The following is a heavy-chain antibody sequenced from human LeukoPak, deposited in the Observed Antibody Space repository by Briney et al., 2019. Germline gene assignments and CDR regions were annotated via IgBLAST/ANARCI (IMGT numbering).Heavy chain of an antibody. CDR2: IRYDGSDK. J-gene: IGHJ4*02. CDR3: AKSIAVAGVAGGRTFDY. Sequence: GGSLRLSCAASGFTFSSYWMSWVRQAPGKGLEWVAFIRYDGSDKYYTDSVKGRFTISRDNSKNTLYLQMNSLRGEDTAVYYCAKSIAVAGVAGGRTFDYWGQGTLVTVSS. CDR1: GFTFSSYW. D-gene: IGHD6-19*01. V-gene: IGHV3-30*02.